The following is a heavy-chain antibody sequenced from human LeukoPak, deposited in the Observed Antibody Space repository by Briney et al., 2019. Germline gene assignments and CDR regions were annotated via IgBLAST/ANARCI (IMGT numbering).Heavy chain of an antibody. CDR1: GGSISSYY. J-gene: IGHJ4*02. Sequence: SGTLSLTCTVSGGSISSYYWSWIRQPPGKGLEWIGYIYYSGSTNYNPSLKSRVTISVDTSKNQFSLKLSSVTAADTAVYYCARSSSALDYWGQGTLVTVSS. CDR3: ARSSSALDY. D-gene: IGHD3-22*01. CDR2: IYYSGST. V-gene: IGHV4-59*01.